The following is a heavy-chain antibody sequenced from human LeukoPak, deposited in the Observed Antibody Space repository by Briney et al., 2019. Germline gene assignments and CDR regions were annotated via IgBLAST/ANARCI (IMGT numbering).Heavy chain of an antibody. Sequence: GGSLRLSCVASGFTFTDHPMSWVRQAPGKGLEWVANLKQDGSEEYYVDSVKGRFTISRDNAKNSLYLQMNSLRAEDTAVYYCARAEYCYYCGMDVWGQGTTVIVSS. D-gene: IGHD2/OR15-2a*01. CDR3: ARAEYCYYCGMDV. CDR1: GFTFTDHP. V-gene: IGHV3-7*03. J-gene: IGHJ6*02. CDR2: LKQDGSEE.